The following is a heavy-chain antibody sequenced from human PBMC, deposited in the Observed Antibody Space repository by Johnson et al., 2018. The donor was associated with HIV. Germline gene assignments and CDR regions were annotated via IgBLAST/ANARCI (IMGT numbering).Heavy chain of an antibody. CDR2: ISYDGSNK. Sequence: QVQLVESGGGVVQPGRSLRLSCAASGFTFSSYAMHWVRQAPGKGLEWVAVISYDGSNKYYADSVKGRFTIPRDNSKNTLYLQMNSLRAEDTAVYYCAREADIVVVVAATRGAFDIWGQGTMVTVSS. CDR1: GFTFSSYA. J-gene: IGHJ3*02. V-gene: IGHV3-30*04. CDR3: AREADIVVVVAATRGAFDI. D-gene: IGHD2-15*01.